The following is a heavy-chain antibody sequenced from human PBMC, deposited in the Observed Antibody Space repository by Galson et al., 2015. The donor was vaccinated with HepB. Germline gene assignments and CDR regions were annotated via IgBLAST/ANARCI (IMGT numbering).Heavy chain of an antibody. J-gene: IGHJ4*02. CDR3: AKHHDITGYSYSYLDY. D-gene: IGHD3-22*01. CDR1: GFSFSSYS. Sequence: SLRLSCAASGFSFSSYSMNWVRQAPGKGLEWVSIISGGGRVTYYADSVKGRFTISRDNSKNMLYLQVNSLRDEDTAVYYCAKHHDITGYSYSYLDYWGQGALVTVSS. V-gene: IGHV3-23*01. CDR2: ISGGGRVT.